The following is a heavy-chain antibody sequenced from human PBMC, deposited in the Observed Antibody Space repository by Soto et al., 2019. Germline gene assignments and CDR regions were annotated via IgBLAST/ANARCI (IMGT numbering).Heavy chain of an antibody. CDR3: AKAATIYYDSSGYFDY. J-gene: IGHJ4*02. Sequence: LRLSCAASDFTFSSNAMSWVGQAPGKGLEWVSAISGSGGSTYYADSVKGRFTISRDNSKNTLYLQMNSLRAEDTAVYYCAKAATIYYDSSGYFDYWGQGTLVTVSS. CDR1: DFTFSSNA. CDR2: ISGSGGST. V-gene: IGHV3-23*01. D-gene: IGHD3-22*01.